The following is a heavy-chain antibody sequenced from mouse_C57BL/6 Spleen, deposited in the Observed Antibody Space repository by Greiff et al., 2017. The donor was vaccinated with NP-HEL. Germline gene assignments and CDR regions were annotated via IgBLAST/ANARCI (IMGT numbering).Heavy chain of an antibody. V-gene: IGHV1-42*01. CDR1: GYSFTGYY. Sequence: VQLKESGPELVKPGASVKISCKASGYSFTGYYMNWVKQSPEKSLEWIGEINPSTGGTTYNQKFKAKATLTVDKSSSTAYMQRKSRTSEDSAVYYCARNGNSEWYFDVWGTGTTVTVSS. CDR3: ARNGNSEWYFDV. J-gene: IGHJ1*03. CDR2: INPSTGGT. D-gene: IGHD2-1*01.